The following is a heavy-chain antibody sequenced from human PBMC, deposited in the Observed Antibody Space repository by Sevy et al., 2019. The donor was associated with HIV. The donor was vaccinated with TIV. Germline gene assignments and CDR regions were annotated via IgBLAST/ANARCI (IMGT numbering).Heavy chain of an antibody. V-gene: IGHV3-33*01. CDR2: IWYDGNYK. CDR1: GFTFSIYG. CDR3: AAAAPVDPAMVGNFDH. D-gene: IGHD5-18*01. Sequence: GGSLRLSFAASGFTFSIYGMHWVRQAPEKGLEWVALIWYDGNYKHYADSVKGRFTISRDNSRSTLYLEMNSLRAEDTAVYYCAAAAPVDPAMVGNFDHWGQGALVTVSS. J-gene: IGHJ4*02.